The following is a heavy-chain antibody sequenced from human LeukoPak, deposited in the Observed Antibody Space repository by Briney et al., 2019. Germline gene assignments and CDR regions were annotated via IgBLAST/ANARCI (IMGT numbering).Heavy chain of an antibody. CDR1: GFTFDDYG. CDR2: INWNGGST. D-gene: IGHD5-18*01. Sequence: GGSLRLSCAASGFTFDDYGMSWVRQAPGKGLEWVSGINWNGGSTGYADSVKGRFTISRDNAKNSLYLQMNSLRAEDTALYYCARDRGVDTAMVNWFDPWGQGTLVTVSS. J-gene: IGHJ5*01. CDR3: ARDRGVDTAMVNWFDP. V-gene: IGHV3-20*04.